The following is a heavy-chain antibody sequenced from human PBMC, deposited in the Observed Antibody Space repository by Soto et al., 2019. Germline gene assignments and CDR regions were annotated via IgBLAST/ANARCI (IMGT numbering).Heavy chain of an antibody. Sequence: QVQLVQSGAEMKKPGSSVKVSCQSSGGTFNTYAMNWVRQAPGQGPEWMGDISPMFGAANYAPTFQGRVTITADKSTGTSYLQLSSLTSEDTALYFCAREVQVHTPAFVYWGQGTLVTVSS. CDR2: ISPMFGAA. CDR1: GGTFNTYA. CDR3: AREVQVHTPAFVY. J-gene: IGHJ4*02. V-gene: IGHV1-69*06. D-gene: IGHD3-10*01.